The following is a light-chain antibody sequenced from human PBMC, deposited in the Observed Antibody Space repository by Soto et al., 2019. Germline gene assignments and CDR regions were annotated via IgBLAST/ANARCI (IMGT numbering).Light chain of an antibody. V-gene: IGKV2-28*01. J-gene: IGKJ4*01. CDR1: RSLLHSNGYNY. Sequence: DVVMTQSPLSLPVTPGEPASISCRSSRSLLHSNGYNYLPWFLQKAGQAPQLLIYLASSRASGGTDRFSGSGSGTDFTLEISSVEGEDVGIYYCMQLLHPAPTFGGGTKVDIK. CDR3: MQLLHPAPT. CDR2: LAS.